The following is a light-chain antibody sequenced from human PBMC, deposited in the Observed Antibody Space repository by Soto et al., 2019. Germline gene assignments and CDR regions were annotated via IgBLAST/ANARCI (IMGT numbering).Light chain of an antibody. CDR2: KAS. CDR1: QSLVYSDGYAY. Sequence: DVVMTQSPLSLPVTLGQPASISCRSSQSLVYSDGYAYLNWSQQRPGQSPRRLIYKASNRDSGVRDRCSGSGSGSDFTLQIDKVEAEEVGMYYCMQGTHWPPTFGRGTRVDIK. CDR3: MQGTHWPPT. J-gene: IGKJ1*01. V-gene: IGKV2-30*01.